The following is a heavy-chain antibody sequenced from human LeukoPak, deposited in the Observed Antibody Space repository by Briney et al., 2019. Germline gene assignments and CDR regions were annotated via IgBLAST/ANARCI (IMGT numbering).Heavy chain of an antibody. V-gene: IGHV5-51*01. J-gene: IGHJ4*02. CDR3: VSAIVGALSPDY. CDR2: IYPGDSDT. Sequence: GESLKISCKGSGYSFTNFWIGWVRQMPGKGLGWMGVIYPGDSDTRYSPSFRGQVTISADKSISTAYLQWSSLKASDTAMYYCVSAIVGALSPDYWGQGTLVTVSS. D-gene: IGHD1-26*01. CDR1: GYSFTNFW.